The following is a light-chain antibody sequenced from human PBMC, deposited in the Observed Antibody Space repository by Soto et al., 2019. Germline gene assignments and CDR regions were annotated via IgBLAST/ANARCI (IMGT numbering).Light chain of an antibody. V-gene: IGKV3-20*01. CDR3: QQYGRSPRT. CDR2: GAS. CDR1: HSIRSNY. Sequence: EIVLTQSPGTLSFSPGERATLSCRASHSIRSNYVAWYQQKPGQGPRLLIDGASSRATGIPDRFSASGSGTDFTLTVSRLEPEDFAVYHCQQYGRSPRTFGQGTKVDIK. J-gene: IGKJ1*01.